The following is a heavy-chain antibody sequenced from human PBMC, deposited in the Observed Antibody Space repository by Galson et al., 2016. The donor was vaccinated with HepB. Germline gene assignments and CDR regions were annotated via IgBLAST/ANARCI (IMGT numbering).Heavy chain of an antibody. CDR3: ARFIASPWNDYYYYGMDV. J-gene: IGHJ6*04. CDR1: GFIFRSYA. CDR2: ISNDGSSK. Sequence: SLRLSCADSGFIFRSYAMNWVRQAPGKGLEWLAVISNDGSSKYFADSVKGRFTISRDNSKNTLYLQMNSLRAEDTAVYYCARFIASPWNDYYYYGMDVWGKGTTVTVSS. D-gene: IGHD1-1*01. V-gene: IGHV3-30-3*01.